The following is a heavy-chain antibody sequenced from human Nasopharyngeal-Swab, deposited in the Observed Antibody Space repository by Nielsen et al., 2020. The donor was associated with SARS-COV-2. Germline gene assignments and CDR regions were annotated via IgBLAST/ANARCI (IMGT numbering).Heavy chain of an antibody. Sequence: SETLSLTCAVSGGSISSGGYSWSWIRQPPGKGLEWIGYIYYSGSTNYNPSLKSRVTMSVDTSKNQFSLKLSSVTGADTAVYYCATTPGYTSSPNAFDIWGQGTMVTVSS. V-gene: IGHV4-61*08. D-gene: IGHD6-13*01. CDR2: IYYSGST. CDR1: GGSISSGGYS. CDR3: ATTPGYTSSPNAFDI. J-gene: IGHJ3*02.